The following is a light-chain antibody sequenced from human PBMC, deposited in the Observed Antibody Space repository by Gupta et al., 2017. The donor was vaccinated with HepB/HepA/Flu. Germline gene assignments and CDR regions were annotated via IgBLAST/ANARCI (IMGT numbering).Light chain of an antibody. CDR3: AAWDARLNGPV. CDR2: SKD. J-gene: IGLJ3*02. Sequence: QSVLTHSPSASGTPGQGVTVSCSGIGSNIGSNTVNWYQQIPGTATILLIYSKDQRPSGVPDRLSGSKSGSSASLAISGLKSEDEADYYCAAWDARLNGPVFGGGTKLTGL. CDR1: GSNIGSNT. V-gene: IGLV1-44*01.